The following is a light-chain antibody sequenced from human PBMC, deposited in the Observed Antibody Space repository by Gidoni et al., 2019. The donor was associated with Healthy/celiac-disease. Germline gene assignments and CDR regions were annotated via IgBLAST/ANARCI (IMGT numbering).Light chain of an antibody. V-gene: IGKV3-20*01. CDR2: GAS. CDR1: QSVSSSY. J-gene: IGKJ2*01. Sequence: EIVLTQSPGTLSLSPGERATLSCRASQSVSSSYLAWYQQKPGQAPRLLIYGASSRSPGIPDRFSGSGSGTDFTLTISRLDPEDFAVYYCQQYGSSPQTFGQGTKLEIK. CDR3: QQYGSSPQT.